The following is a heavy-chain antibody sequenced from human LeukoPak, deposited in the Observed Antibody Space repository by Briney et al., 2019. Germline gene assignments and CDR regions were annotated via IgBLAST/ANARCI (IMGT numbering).Heavy chain of an antibody. CDR3: ARAPAYSSSWPFDY. J-gene: IGHJ4*02. D-gene: IGHD6-13*01. CDR2: IIPIFGTA. CDR1: GGTFSSYA. Sequence: SVKVSCKASGGTFSSYAISWVRQAPGQGLEWMGRIIPIFGTANYAQKFQGRVTITTDESTSTAHMELSSLRSEDTAVYYCARAPAYSSSWPFDYWGQGTLVTVSS. V-gene: IGHV1-69*05.